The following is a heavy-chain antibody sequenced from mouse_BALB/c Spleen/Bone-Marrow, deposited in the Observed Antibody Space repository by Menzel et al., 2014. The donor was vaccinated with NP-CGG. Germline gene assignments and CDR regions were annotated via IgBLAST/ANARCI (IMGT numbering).Heavy chain of an antibody. CDR2: IYPGDGDT. Sequence: VQLQQSGPELVKPGASVKISCKASGYAFSSSWMDWVKQRPGQGLVWIGRIYPGDGDTNYNGKFKGKATLTADKSSSTAYMQLSSLTSVDSAVYFCASGSSSFAYWGQGTLVTVSA. CDR3: ASGSSSFAY. J-gene: IGHJ3*01. D-gene: IGHD1-1*01. V-gene: IGHV1-82*01. CDR1: GYAFSSSW.